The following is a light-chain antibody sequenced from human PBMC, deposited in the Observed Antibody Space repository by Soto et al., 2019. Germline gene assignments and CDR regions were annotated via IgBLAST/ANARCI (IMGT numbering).Light chain of an antibody. Sequence: QSALTQPASVSGSPGQSITISCTGTSSDVGGYNSVSWYQQHPGKAPKVVIYDVTYRPSGVSNRFSGCKSGNTASLTISGLQAEDEADYYCSSYTSTITRVFGTGTKVTVL. J-gene: IGLJ1*01. CDR1: SSDVGGYNS. CDR3: SSYTSTITRV. V-gene: IGLV2-14*01. CDR2: DVT.